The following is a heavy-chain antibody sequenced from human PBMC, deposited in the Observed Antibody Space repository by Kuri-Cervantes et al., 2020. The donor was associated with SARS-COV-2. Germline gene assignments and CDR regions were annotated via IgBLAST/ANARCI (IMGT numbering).Heavy chain of an antibody. CDR3: ARSTGIVVVPAAIWDYFDY. CDR1: GGSISSSNW. Sequence: SCAVSGGSISSSNWWSWVRQPPGKGLEWIGEIYHSGSTNYNPSLKSRVTISVDKSKNQFSLKLSSVTAADTAVYYCARSTGIVVVPAAIWDYFDYWGQGTLVTVSS. CDR2: IYHSGST. J-gene: IGHJ4*02. V-gene: IGHV4-4*02. D-gene: IGHD2-2*01.